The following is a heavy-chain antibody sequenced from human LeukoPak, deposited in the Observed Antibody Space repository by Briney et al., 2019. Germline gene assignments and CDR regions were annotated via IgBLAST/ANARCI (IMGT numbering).Heavy chain of an antibody. CDR1: GYTFTGYY. CDR2: INPNSGGT. D-gene: IGHD3-16*01. J-gene: IGHJ5*02. CDR3: AAGVLHGGGNWFDP. V-gene: IGHV1-2*06. Sequence: ASVKVSCKTSGYTFTGYYMHWLRQAPGQGLEWMGRINPNSGGTYYARKFQGRVTMPRDTSISTSYMELTSLKSDDTAVYYCAAGVLHGGGNWFDPWGQGTLVTVSS.